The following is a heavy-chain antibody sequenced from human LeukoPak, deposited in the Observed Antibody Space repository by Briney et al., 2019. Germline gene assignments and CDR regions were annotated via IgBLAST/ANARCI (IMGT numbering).Heavy chain of an antibody. J-gene: IGHJ4*02. CDR1: GYSLTTYW. Sequence: GESLKISCKDSGYSLTTYWITWVRQMPGKGLEWMGRIDPSDSYTNYSPSFQGHVTISADKSISTAYLQWSSLKASDTAMYYCARVIHLGELSLYDYWGQGTLVTVSS. D-gene: IGHD3-16*02. V-gene: IGHV5-10-1*01. CDR3: ARVIHLGELSLYDY. CDR2: IDPSDSYT.